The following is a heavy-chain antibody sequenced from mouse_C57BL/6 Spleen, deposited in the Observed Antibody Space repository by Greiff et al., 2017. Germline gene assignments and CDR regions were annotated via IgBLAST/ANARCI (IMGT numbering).Heavy chain of an antibody. CDR1: GFTFSDYG. CDR3: ARGGFYGSSFFDY. J-gene: IGHJ2*01. V-gene: IGHV5-17*01. CDR2: ISRGSSTI. D-gene: IGHD1-1*01. Sequence: EVMLVESGGGLVKPGGSLKLSCAASGFTFSDYGMHWVRQAPEKGLEWVAYISRGSSTIYYADTVKGRFPISRDNAKNTLFLQMTSLRSEDTAMYYGARGGFYGSSFFDYWGQGTTLTVSS.